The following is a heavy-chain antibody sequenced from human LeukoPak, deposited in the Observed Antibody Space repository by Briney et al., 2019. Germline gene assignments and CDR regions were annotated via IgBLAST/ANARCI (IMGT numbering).Heavy chain of an antibody. Sequence: GGSLRLSCAASGFTFSSYGMHGVRQAPAKGLEWVAFIRYDGSNKYYADSVKGRFTISRDNSKNTLYLQMNSLRAEDTAVYYCAKDQGYSSSWYDDYWGQGTLVTVSS. CDR1: GFTFSSYG. CDR2: IRYDGSNK. CDR3: AKDQGYSSSWYDDY. V-gene: IGHV3-30*02. J-gene: IGHJ4*02. D-gene: IGHD6-13*01.